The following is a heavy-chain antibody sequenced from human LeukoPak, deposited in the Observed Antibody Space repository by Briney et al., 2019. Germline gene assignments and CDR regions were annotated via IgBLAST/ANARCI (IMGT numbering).Heavy chain of an antibody. CDR1: GGSISSYY. J-gene: IGHJ3*02. CDR2: IYTSGST. V-gene: IGHV4-4*07. Sequence: SETLSLTCTVSGGSISSYYWSWIRQPAAKGLEWIGRIYTSGSTNYNPSLKSRVTMSVDTSKNQFSLKLSSVTAADTAVYYCASSITTPSAAFDIWGQGTMVTVSS. CDR3: ASSITTPSAAFDI. D-gene: IGHD3-10*01.